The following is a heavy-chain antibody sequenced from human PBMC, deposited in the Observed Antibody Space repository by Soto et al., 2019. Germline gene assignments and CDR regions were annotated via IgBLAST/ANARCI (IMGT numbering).Heavy chain of an antibody. CDR1: GFTFSSYS. CDR3: ARDSSTRHIVVVTAQTYNWFDP. D-gene: IGHD2-21*02. Sequence: GGSLRLSCAASGFTFSSYSMNWVRQAPGKGLEWVSYISSSSSTIYYADSVKGRFTISRDNAKNSLYLQMNSLRAEDTAVYYCARDSSTRHIVVVTAQTYNWFDPWGQGTLVTVSS. J-gene: IGHJ5*02. CDR2: ISSSSSTI. V-gene: IGHV3-48*01.